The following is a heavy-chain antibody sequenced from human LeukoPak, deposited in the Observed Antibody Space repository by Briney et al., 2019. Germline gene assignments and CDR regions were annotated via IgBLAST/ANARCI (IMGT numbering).Heavy chain of an antibody. CDR1: GYTLTELS. J-gene: IGHJ5*02. CDR2: FDPEDGET. CDR3: ARSGYVRFWFDP. Sequence: ASVKVSCKVSGYTLTELSMHWVRQAPGKGLEWMGGFDPEDGETIYAQKFQGRVTMTEDTSTDTAYMELSSLRSEDTAVYYCARSGYVRFWFDPWGQGTLVTVSS. D-gene: IGHD5-12*01. V-gene: IGHV1-24*01.